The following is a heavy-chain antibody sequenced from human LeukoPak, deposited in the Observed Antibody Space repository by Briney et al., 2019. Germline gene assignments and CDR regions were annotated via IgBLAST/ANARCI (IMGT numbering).Heavy chain of an antibody. D-gene: IGHD6-13*01. CDR3: ARVHSFRIAAAGGPMDV. J-gene: IGHJ6*03. Sequence: QIGGSLRLSCAASGFTFSSYGMYWVRQAPGKGLGWVAFIRYDGSNKYYADSVKGRFTISRDNAKNSLYLQMNSLRAEDTAVYYCARVHSFRIAAAGGPMDVWGKGTTVTVSS. CDR2: IRYDGSNK. CDR1: GFTFSSYG. V-gene: IGHV3-30*02.